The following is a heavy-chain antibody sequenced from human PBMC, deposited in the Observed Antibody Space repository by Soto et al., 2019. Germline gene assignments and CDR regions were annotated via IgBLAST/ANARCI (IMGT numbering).Heavy chain of an antibody. Sequence: ASVKVSCKASGYTFTNYAMHWVRQAPGQRLEWMGWINGGNGNTKYSQKFQGRVTITRDTSASTAYMELSSLRSEDTAVYYCARADYDILTGYYHGGFDYWGQGTLVTVSS. D-gene: IGHD3-9*01. CDR2: INGGNGNT. J-gene: IGHJ4*02. CDR3: ARADYDILTGYYHGGFDY. CDR1: GYTFTNYA. V-gene: IGHV1-3*01.